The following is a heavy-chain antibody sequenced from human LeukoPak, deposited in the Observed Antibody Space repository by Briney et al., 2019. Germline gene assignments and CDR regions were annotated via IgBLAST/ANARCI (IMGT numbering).Heavy chain of an antibody. CDR1: GFTFSRYW. CDR3: AKDRGGSGWPVFDY. CDR2: ISSSSSTI. V-gene: IGHV3-48*01. D-gene: IGHD6-19*01. Sequence: GGSLRLSCAASGFTFSRYWMSWMRQAPGKGLEWVSYISSSSSTIYYADSVKGRFTISTDKSKNTLYLQMNSLRAEDTALYYCAKDRGGSGWPVFDYWGQGTPVTVSS. J-gene: IGHJ4*02.